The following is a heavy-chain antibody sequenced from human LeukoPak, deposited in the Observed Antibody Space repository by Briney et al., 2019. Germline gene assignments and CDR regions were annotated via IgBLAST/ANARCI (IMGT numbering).Heavy chain of an antibody. CDR2: ISAYNGNT. D-gene: IGHD3-16*01. V-gene: IGHV1-18*01. CDR3: ARDWQDGKWGYFDY. CDR1: GYTFTSYG. Sequence: ASVKVSCKASGYTFTSYGISWVRQAPGQGLEWMGWISAYNGNTNYAQKLQGRVTMTTDTATSTAYMELRSLRSDDTAVYYCARDWQDGKWGYFDYWGQGTLVTVSS. J-gene: IGHJ4*02.